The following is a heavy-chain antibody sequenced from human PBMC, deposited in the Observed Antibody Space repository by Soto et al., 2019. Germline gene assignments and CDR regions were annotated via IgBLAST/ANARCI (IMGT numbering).Heavy chain of an antibody. Sequence: QVQLQQWGAGLLKPSETLSLTCAVYGGSFSGYYWSWIRQSPGKGLEWIGEINHSGSTNYKPSLKSRVTISVDTSKNQFTLKLSSVTAADTAVYYCARSPVGIPAAGTLDYWGKGTLVTVSS. D-gene: IGHD6-13*01. J-gene: IGHJ4*02. CDR1: GGSFSGYY. CDR2: INHSGST. V-gene: IGHV4-34*01. CDR3: ARSPVGIPAAGTLDY.